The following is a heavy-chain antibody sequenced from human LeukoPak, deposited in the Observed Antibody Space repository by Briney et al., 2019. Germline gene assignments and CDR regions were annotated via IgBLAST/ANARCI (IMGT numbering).Heavy chain of an antibody. J-gene: IGHJ4*02. CDR1: GGSISSYY. Sequence: PSETLSLTCTVSGGSISSYYWSWIRQPAGKGLEWIGRIYTSGSTNYNPSLKSRVTMSVDTSKNQFSLKLSSVTAADTAVYYCARDGATVVTDYFDYWGQGTLVTVSS. CDR3: ARDGATVVTDYFDY. CDR2: IYTSGST. V-gene: IGHV4-4*07. D-gene: IGHD4-23*01.